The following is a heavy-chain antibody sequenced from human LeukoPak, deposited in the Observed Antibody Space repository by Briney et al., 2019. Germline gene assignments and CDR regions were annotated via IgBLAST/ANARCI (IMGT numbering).Heavy chain of an antibody. D-gene: IGHD2-2*01. CDR2: INHSGST. CDR1: GGSFSGYY. CDR3: ARHPGVIVVVPAAPIGAFDI. V-gene: IGHV4-34*01. J-gene: IGHJ3*02. Sequence: SETLSLTCAVYGGSFSGYYWSWIRQPPGKGLEWIGEINHSGSTNYNPSLKSRVTISVDTSKNQFSLKLSSVTAADTAVYYCARHPGVIVVVPAAPIGAFDIWGQGTMVTVSS.